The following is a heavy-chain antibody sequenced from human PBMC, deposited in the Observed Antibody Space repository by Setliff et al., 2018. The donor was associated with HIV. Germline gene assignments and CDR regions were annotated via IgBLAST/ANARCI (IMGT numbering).Heavy chain of an antibody. V-gene: IGHV1-69*06. CDR3: ARGPANGWSGH. Sequence: KISCKGSGYSFTSYWINWVRQAPGQGLEWTGRIIFIFGTANYAQKFRGRVTITADKSTSTAYMELSSLRSDDTAVYYCARGPANGWSGHWGQGTLVTVSS. J-gene: IGHJ4*02. CDR2: IIFIFGTA. CDR1: GYSFTSYW. D-gene: IGHD6-19*01.